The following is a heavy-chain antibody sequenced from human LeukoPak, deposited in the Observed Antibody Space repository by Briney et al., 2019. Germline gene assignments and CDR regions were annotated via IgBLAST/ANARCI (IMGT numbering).Heavy chain of an antibody. J-gene: IGHJ6*02. V-gene: IGHV5-51*01. CDR2: FYPGDSDT. D-gene: IGHD6-6*01. Sequence: GESLKISCKGSGYXFTNYWIGWARQMPGKGLEWMGLFYPGDSDTRYRPSFEGQVTISADKSISTAYLQRSSLKASDTAMYYCARTSSSGSRPLNYRMDVWGRGTTVTVSS. CDR1: GYXFTNYW. CDR3: ARTSSSGSRPLNYRMDV.